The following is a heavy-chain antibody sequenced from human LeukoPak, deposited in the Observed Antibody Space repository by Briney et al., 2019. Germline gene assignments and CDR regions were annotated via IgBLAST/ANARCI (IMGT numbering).Heavy chain of an antibody. Sequence: SETLSLTCTVSGXSFSSHYWSWIRQPPGKGLEWIAYIYYSGSTNYNPSLKSRVTISVDTSKSQFSLRLSSVTAADTAVYYCARHSTGGQYWYFDLWGRGTLVTVSS. CDR1: GXSFSSHY. J-gene: IGHJ2*01. D-gene: IGHD3-16*01. V-gene: IGHV4-59*08. CDR3: ARHSTGGQYWYFDL. CDR2: IYYSGST.